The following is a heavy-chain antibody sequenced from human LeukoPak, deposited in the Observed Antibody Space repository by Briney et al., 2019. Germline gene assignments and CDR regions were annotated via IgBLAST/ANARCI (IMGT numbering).Heavy chain of an antibody. CDR3: AREWWGYDVLTGDNWFDP. Sequence: AASVKVSCKASDYPFTTYGINWVRQAPGQGLEWMGWINTYNGDTNYAQKFQGRVTMTTDTSTSTVYIELRSLTSDDTAAYYCAREWWGYDVLTGDNWFDPWGQGTLVTVSS. CDR1: DYPFTTYG. J-gene: IGHJ5*02. V-gene: IGHV1-18*01. CDR2: INTYNGDT. D-gene: IGHD3-9*01.